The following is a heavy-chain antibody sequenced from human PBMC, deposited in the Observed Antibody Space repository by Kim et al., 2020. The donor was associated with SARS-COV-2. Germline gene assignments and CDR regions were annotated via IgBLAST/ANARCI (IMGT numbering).Heavy chain of an antibody. D-gene: IGHD2-2*02. CDR2: IIPIFGTA. V-gene: IGHV1-69*13. J-gene: IGHJ6*02. CDR1: GGTFSSYA. CDR3: ARGISSSTSFHTYGMDV. Sequence: SVKVSCKASGGTFSSYAISWVRQAPGQGLEWMGGIIPIFGTANYAQKFQGRVTITADESTSTAYMELSSLRSEDTAVYYCARGISSSTSFHTYGMDVWGQGTTVTVSS.